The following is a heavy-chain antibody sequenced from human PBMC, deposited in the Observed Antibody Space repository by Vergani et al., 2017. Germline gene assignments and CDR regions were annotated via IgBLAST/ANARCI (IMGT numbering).Heavy chain of an antibody. J-gene: IGHJ4*02. CDR3: AKAGTTANWYYFDY. CDR1: GFTFSSYW. V-gene: IGHV3-9*01. D-gene: IGHD4-11*01. CDR2: ISWNSGSI. Sequence: VQLVESGGGVVQPGRSLRLSCAASGFTFSSYWMHWVRQAPGKGLVWVSGISWNSGSIGYADSVKGRFTISRDNAKNSLYLQMNSLRAEDTALYYCAKAGTTANWYYFDYWGQGTLVTVSS.